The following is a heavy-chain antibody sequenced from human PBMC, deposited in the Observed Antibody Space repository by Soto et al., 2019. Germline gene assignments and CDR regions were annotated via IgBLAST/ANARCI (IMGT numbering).Heavy chain of an antibody. CDR3: ARDPYSSSQDDSGMAV. D-gene: IGHD6-6*01. Sequence: GGSLRLSCAASGFTFSSYSMNWVRQAPGKGLEWVSSISSSSSYIYYADSVKGRFTISRDNAKNSLYLQMNSLRAEDTAVYYCARDPYSSSQDDSGMAVWGQGTTVTVSS. J-gene: IGHJ6*02. V-gene: IGHV3-21*01. CDR1: GFTFSSYS. CDR2: ISSSSSYI.